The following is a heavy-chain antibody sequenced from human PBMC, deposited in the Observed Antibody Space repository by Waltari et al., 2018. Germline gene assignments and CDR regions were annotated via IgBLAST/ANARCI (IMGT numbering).Heavy chain of an antibody. D-gene: IGHD3-3*01. Sequence: QVQLQQWGAGLLKPSETLSLTCAVYGGSFSGYYWIWIRQPPGKGLEWIGEINHSGSTNYNPSLKSRVTISVDTSKNQFSLKLSSVTAADTAVYYCARWSGYYEGHYYYYYMDVWGKGTTVTVSS. CDR1: GGSFSGYY. CDR2: INHSGST. J-gene: IGHJ6*03. CDR3: ARWSGYYEGHYYYYYMDV. V-gene: IGHV4-34*01.